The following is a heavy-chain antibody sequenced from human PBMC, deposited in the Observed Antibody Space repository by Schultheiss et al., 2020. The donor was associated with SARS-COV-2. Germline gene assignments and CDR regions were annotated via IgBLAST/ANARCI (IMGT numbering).Heavy chain of an antibody. Sequence: SETLSLTCTVSGGSISSSSYYWGWIRQPPGKGLEWIGYIYYSGSTNYNPSLKSRVTISVDTSKNQFSLKLSSVTAADTAVYYCARDASPPLIVVVPAASYYMDVWGKGTTVTVSS. V-gene: IGHV4-61*05. CDR3: ARDASPPLIVVVPAASYYMDV. D-gene: IGHD2-2*01. J-gene: IGHJ6*03. CDR1: GGSISSSSYY. CDR2: IYYSGST.